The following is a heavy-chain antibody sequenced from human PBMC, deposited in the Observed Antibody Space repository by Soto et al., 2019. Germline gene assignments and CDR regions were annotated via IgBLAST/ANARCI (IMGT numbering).Heavy chain of an antibody. CDR2: MNPNSGNT. Sequence: EASVKVSCKASGGTFSSYAISWVRQATGQGLEWMGWMNPNSGNTGYAQKFQGRVTMTRNTSISTAYMELSSLRSEDTAVYYCARGRWGSGSYAFDIWGQGTMVTVSS. D-gene: IGHD3-10*01. V-gene: IGHV1-8*02. J-gene: IGHJ3*02. CDR3: ARGRWGSGSYAFDI. CDR1: GGTFSSYA.